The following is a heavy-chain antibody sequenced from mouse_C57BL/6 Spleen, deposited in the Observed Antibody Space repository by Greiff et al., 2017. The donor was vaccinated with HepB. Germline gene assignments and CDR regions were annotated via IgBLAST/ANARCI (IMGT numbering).Heavy chain of an antibody. D-gene: IGHD1-1*01. CDR3: ARGGVYYYGSSPYFDY. Sequence: QVQLQQPGAELVKPGASVKMSCKASGYTFTSYWITWVKQRPGQGLEWIGDIYPGSGSTNYNEKFKSKATLTVDTSSSTVYMQLSSLTSEDSAVYYCARGGVYYYGSSPYFDYWGQGTTLTVSS. J-gene: IGHJ2*01. V-gene: IGHV1-55*01. CDR1: GYTFTSYW. CDR2: IYPGSGST.